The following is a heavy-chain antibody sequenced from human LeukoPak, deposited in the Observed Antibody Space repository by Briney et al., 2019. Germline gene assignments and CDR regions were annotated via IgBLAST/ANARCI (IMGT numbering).Heavy chain of an antibody. CDR3: AKRDSSNMAYFDP. D-gene: IGHD6-13*01. V-gene: IGHV3-23*01. Sequence: GGSLRLSCAASGFTFSSSGMSWVRQAPGKGLEWVSTISGSGSSTYYADSVKGRFTISRDNSKNTLYLQMNSLRAEDTAIYYCAKRDSSNMAYFDPWGQGTLVTVSS. J-gene: IGHJ5*02. CDR1: GFTFSSSG. CDR2: ISGSGSST.